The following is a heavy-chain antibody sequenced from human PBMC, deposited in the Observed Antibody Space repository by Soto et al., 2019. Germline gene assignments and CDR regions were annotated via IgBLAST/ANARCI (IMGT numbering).Heavy chain of an antibody. CDR1: GFTFRNYA. J-gene: IGHJ4*02. D-gene: IGHD1-26*01. CDR2: ITGTGGKT. V-gene: IGHV3-23*01. Sequence: PGGSLRLSCEAPGFTFRNYAMSWVRQAPGKGLEWVSHITGTGGKTYYTDSVKGRFTISRDNSKNTLYLQMSSLRAEDTAVYYCAKDHQWELVHYLDCWGQGTLVTVSS. CDR3: AKDHQWELVHYLDC.